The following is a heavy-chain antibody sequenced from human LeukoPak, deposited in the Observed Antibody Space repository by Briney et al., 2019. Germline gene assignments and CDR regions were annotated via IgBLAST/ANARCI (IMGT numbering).Heavy chain of an antibody. V-gene: IGHV4-39*01. D-gene: IGHD3-10*01. J-gene: IGHJ3*02. CDR1: GGSLSSICYY. CDR3: ASHPRDLWFGEGGAFDI. CDR2: IYYSGST. Sequence: SETLSLTCPVSGGSLSSICYYWGWTRHPPGKGLGGFGSIYYSGSTYYNPSLEGRVTQSVDPSQTQLSLKLSSVTAADTTVYYCASHPRDLWFGEGGAFDIWGEGTMVTV.